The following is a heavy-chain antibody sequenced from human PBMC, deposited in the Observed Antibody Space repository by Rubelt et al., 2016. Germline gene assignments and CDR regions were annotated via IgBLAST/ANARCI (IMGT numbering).Heavy chain of an antibody. CDR1: GIAFSSYS. J-gene: IGHJ4*02. V-gene: IGHV3-21*01. CDR3: ARGSASVTFDF. D-gene: IGHD4-17*01. Sequence: EVHLVESGGGLGKPGGSLRLSCAASGIAFSSYSMDWVRQAPGKGLEWVSSISSSSTYIHDADSVKGRFTTSRDNAKNSLYLQMHSLRVDDTAVYFCARGSASVTFDFWGQGVPVTVSS. CDR2: ISSSSTYI.